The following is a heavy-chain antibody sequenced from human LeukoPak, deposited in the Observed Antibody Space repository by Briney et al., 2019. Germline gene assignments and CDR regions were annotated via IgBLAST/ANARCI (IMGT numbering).Heavy chain of an antibody. Sequence: GGSLRLSCAASGITFSSSWMHWVRQVPGTGPVWVSRISSDGTNTYYADSVKGRFSISRDNAKNTLYLQMNSLRAEDTAIYYCARVYYYYYMDVWGKGTTVTVSS. CDR1: GITFSSSW. J-gene: IGHJ6*03. CDR2: ISSDGTNT. CDR3: ARVYYYYYMDV. V-gene: IGHV3-74*01.